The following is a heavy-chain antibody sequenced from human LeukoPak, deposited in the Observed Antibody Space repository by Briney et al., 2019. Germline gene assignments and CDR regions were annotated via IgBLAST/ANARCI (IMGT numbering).Heavy chain of an antibody. V-gene: IGHV5-51*01. CDR3: ARQGTSGYIDY. CDR1: GYSFTSYW. CDR2: IYPGDSDT. D-gene: IGHD3-22*01. Sequence: GESLTISCKGSGYSFTSYWMAWARQMPGKGLEWMGIIYPGDSDTRYSPSFQGQVTISADKSISTAYLQWSSLKASDTAMYYCARQGTSGYIDYWGQGTLVTVSS. J-gene: IGHJ4*02.